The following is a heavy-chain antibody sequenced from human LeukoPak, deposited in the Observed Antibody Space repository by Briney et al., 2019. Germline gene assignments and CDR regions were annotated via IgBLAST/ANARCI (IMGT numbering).Heavy chain of an antibody. D-gene: IGHD3-22*01. CDR2: IYYSGST. CDR1: GGSISSGGYY. CDR3: AGVAPYYYDSSGSAFDI. J-gene: IGHJ3*02. V-gene: IGHV4-31*03. Sequence: SQTLSLTCTVSGGSISSGGYYWSWIRQHPGKGLEWIGCIYYSGSTYYNPSLKSRVTISVDTSKNQFSLKLSSVTAADTAVYYCAGVAPYYYDSSGSAFDIWGQGTMVTVSS.